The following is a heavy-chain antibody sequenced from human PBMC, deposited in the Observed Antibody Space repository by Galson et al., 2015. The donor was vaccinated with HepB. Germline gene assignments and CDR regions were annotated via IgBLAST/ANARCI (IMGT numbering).Heavy chain of an antibody. D-gene: IGHD4-17*01. V-gene: IGHV3-30*09. Sequence: SLRLSCAASGFTFSSYAMHWVRQAPGKGLEWVAVISYDGSNKYYADSVKGRFAISRDNSKNTLYLQMNSLRAEDTAVYYCARGGGATVTTEPFDYWGQGTLVTVSS. J-gene: IGHJ4*02. CDR1: GFTFSSYA. CDR3: ARGGGATVTTEPFDY. CDR2: ISYDGSNK.